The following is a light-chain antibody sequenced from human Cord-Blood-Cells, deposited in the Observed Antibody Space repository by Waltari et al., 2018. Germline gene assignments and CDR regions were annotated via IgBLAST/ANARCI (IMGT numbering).Light chain of an antibody. CDR3: QSADSSGTYPV. V-gene: IGLV3-25*02. CDR1: ALPKQY. J-gene: IGLJ7*01. CDR2: KDS. Sequence: SYELTQPPSVSVSPGQTARITCSGDALPKQYAYWYQQKPSQAPVLVIYKDSERPSGIPERFSGSSSGTTVTLTISGVQAEDEADYYCQSADSSGTYPVFGGGTQLTVL.